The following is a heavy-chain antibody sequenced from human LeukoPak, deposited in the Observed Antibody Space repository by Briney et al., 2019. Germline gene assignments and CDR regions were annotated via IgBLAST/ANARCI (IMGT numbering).Heavy chain of an antibody. CDR1: GGSISSYY. CDR2: IYYSGST. CDR3: ARRTTWGEIYFDN. Sequence: SETLSLTCTVSGGSISSYYWSWIRQPPGKGLEWIGYIYYSGSTNYNPSLKSRVTISVETSKNHFSLKLPPLTAADTAVYYCARRTTWGEIYFDNWGQGTLVTVSS. J-gene: IGHJ4*02. D-gene: IGHD3-16*01. V-gene: IGHV4-59*08.